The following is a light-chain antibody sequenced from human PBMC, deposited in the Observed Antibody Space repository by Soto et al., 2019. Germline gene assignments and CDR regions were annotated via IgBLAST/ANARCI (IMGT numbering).Light chain of an antibody. CDR3: QRYGSSPLIT. V-gene: IGKV3-20*01. J-gene: IGKJ5*01. CDR1: QSVSSSS. CDR2: GTS. Sequence: EIVLTQSPATLSLSPGERATLSCRASQSVSSSSLAWYQQRPGQAPRLLIYGTSTRATGIPDRFSGSGSGTDFTLTISRLEPEDFAVYFCQRYGSSPLITFGQGTRLEN.